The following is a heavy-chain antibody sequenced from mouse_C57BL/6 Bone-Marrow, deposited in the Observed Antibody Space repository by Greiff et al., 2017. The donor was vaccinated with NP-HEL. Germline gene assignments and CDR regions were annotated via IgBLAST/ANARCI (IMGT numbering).Heavy chain of an antibody. CDR3: AKSYYYGSSPYYFDY. Sequence: VQLQESGSELRSPGSSVKLSCKDFDSEVFPIAYMCWVRQKPGHGFEWIGGILPRIGRTFYGAKFEDKATLDADTLSNTAYLELNSLTSENSAIYYCAKSYYYGSSPYYFDYWGQGTTLTVSS. V-gene: IGHV15-2*01. D-gene: IGHD1-1*01. J-gene: IGHJ2*01. CDR1: DSEVFPIAY. CDR2: ILPRIGRT.